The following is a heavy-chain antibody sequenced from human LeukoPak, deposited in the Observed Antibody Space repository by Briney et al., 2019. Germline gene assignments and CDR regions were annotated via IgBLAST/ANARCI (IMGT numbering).Heavy chain of an antibody. Sequence: SETLSLTCTVSGGSISPYYGSWIRQPPGKGLEWIGYIYYTGSTDSNPSLKSRVTISLDTSRTQFSLRLSSVTAADTAFYYCARGGYTYGFDYWGQGTLVTVSS. CDR2: IYYTGST. V-gene: IGHV4-59*01. CDR3: ARGGYTYGFDY. J-gene: IGHJ4*02. D-gene: IGHD5-18*01. CDR1: GGSISPYY.